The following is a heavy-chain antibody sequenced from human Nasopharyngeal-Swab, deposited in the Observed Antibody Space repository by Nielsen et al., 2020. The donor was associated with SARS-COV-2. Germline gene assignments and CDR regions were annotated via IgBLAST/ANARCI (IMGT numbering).Heavy chain of an antibody. V-gene: IGHV4-4*07. CDR2: IYTSGST. CDR3: ARESLHYYGSGSYYNVLDY. Sequence: SETLSLTCTVSGGSISSYYWSWIRQPAGKGLEWIGRIYTSGSTNYNPSLKSRVTMSVDTSKNQFSLKLSSVTAADTAVYYCARESLHYYGSGSYYNVLDYWGRGTLVTVSS. CDR1: GGSISSYY. D-gene: IGHD3-10*01. J-gene: IGHJ4*02.